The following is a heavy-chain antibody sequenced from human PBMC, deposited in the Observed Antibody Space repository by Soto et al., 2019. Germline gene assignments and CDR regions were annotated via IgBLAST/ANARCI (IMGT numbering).Heavy chain of an antibody. D-gene: IGHD3-10*01. CDR3: ARHYGYYSHYMDV. Sequence: SETLSLTCTVSGGSISSYYWGWIRQPPGKGLKWIGSIYYSGSTYYNPSLKSRVTISVETSNNQLSLKLSSVTAVDTAVYYCARHYGYYSHYMDVWTKGTTVTVSS. V-gene: IGHV4-39*01. CDR1: GGSISSYY. CDR2: IYYSGST. J-gene: IGHJ6*03.